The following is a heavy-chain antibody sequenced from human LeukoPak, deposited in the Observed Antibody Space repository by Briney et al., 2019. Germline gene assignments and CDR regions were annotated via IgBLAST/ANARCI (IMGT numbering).Heavy chain of an antibody. J-gene: IGHJ4*02. CDR3: AKGSF. D-gene: IGHD3-10*01. CDR1: GFTFSTSA. CDR2: ISESGGST. V-gene: IGHV3-23*01. Sequence: GGFLRLSCVVSGFTFSTSAMSWVRQAPGKGLEWVSGISESGGSTYYADSVKGRFTSSRDNSKNTLYLQMNNLRAEDTAAYYCAKGSFWGQGTLVTVSS.